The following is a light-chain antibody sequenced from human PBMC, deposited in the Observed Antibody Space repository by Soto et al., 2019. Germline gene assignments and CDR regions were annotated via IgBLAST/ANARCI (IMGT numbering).Light chain of an antibody. Sequence: IVLTQSPGTLSLSPGERATLSCRASQSVSSYLAWYQQKPGQALRLLISGASTRATGIPDRFSGSGSGTDFTLTISRLGPEDFAVYYCQQYDTSPRTFGQGTKVEIK. CDR1: QSVSSY. CDR3: QQYDTSPRT. J-gene: IGKJ1*01. V-gene: IGKV3-20*01. CDR2: GAS.